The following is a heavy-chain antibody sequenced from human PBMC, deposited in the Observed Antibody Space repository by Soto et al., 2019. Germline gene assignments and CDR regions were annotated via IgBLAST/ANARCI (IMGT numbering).Heavy chain of an antibody. V-gene: IGHV4-30-4*01. J-gene: IGHJ6*02. Sequence: SETLSLTCTVSGGSISSGDYYWSWIRQPPGKGLEWIGYIYYSGSTYYNPSLKSRVTISVDTSKNQFSLKLSSVTAADTAVYYCARMVLLWFGETFYGMDVWGQGIMVTVAS. CDR3: ARMVLLWFGETFYGMDV. D-gene: IGHD3-10*01. CDR1: GGSISSGDYY. CDR2: IYYSGST.